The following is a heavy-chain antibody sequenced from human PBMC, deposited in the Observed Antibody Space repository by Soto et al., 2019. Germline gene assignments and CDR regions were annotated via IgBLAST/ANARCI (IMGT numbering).Heavy chain of an antibody. CDR2: ISGSGGST. CDR1: LFTFSSYA. Sequence: LSLSCAASLFTFSSYAMSWVRQAPGKGLEWVSAISGSGGSTYYADSVKGRFTISRDNSKNTLYLQMNSLRAEDTAVYYCAKGYDEESSGYSSNDALDIWGNATMGTV. V-gene: IGHV3-23*01. CDR3: AKGYDEESSGYSSNDALDI. D-gene: IGHD3-22*01. J-gene: IGHJ3*02.